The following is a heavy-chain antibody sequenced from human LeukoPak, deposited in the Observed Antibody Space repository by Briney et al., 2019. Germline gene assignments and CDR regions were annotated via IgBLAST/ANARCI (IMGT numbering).Heavy chain of an antibody. V-gene: IGHV4-34*01. J-gene: IGHJ3*02. CDR2: INHSGST. Sequence: SETLSLTCAVYGGSFSGYYWSWIRQPPGKGLEWIGEINHSGSTNYNPSLKSRVTISVDTSKNQFSLKLSSVTAADTAVYYCAREGPAVAGTRAFDIWGQGIMVTVSS. CDR3: AREGPAVAGTRAFDI. CDR1: GGSFSGYY. D-gene: IGHD6-19*01.